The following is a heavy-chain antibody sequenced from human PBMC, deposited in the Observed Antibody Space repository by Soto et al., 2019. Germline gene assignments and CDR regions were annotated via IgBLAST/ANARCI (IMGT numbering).Heavy chain of an antibody. J-gene: IGHJ3*02. V-gene: IGHV3-21*01. D-gene: IGHD2-21*02. CDR2: ISSSSSYI. CDR3: AREEAYCGGDCYSGAFDI. CDR1: GFTFSSYS. Sequence: GSLRLSCAASGFTFSSYSMNWVRQAPGKGLEWVSSISSSSSYIYYADSVKGRFTISRDNAKDSLYLQMNSLRAEDTAVYYCAREEAYCGGDCYSGAFDIWGQGTMVTVSS.